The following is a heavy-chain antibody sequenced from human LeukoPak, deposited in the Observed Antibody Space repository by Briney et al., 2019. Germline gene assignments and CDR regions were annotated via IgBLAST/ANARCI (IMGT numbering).Heavy chain of an antibody. J-gene: IGHJ4*02. CDR3: VRDRDWSFDY. V-gene: IGHV3-30*03. D-gene: IGHD2-21*02. Sequence: GRSLRLSCVASGFTFSGHGMHWVRQAPGKGLEWQAFISNDGNRKYYADSVKGRFIISRDNSENTVSLQMRSLRTEDTAVYHCVRDRDWSFDYWGQGILVTVSS. CDR1: GFTFSGHG. CDR2: ISNDGNRK.